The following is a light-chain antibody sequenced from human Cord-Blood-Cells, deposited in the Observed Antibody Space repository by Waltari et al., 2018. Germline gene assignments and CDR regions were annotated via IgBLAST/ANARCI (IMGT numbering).Light chain of an antibody. CDR1: QSISSW. J-gene: IGKJ3*01. V-gene: IGKV1-5*01. Sequence: DIQMTQSPSTLSASVGDRVTITCRASQSISSWLAWYQQKPGKAPKLLIYVASSLESGVPSRFSGSGSGTEFTLTISSLQPDDFATYYCQQYNSYSTFGPGTKVDIK. CDR2: VAS. CDR3: QQYNSYST.